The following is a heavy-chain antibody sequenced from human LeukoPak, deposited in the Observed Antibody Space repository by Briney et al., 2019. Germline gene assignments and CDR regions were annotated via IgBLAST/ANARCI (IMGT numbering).Heavy chain of an antibody. J-gene: IGHJ4*02. Sequence: PGGSLRLSCAASGFTFSSYAMSWVRQALGKGLEWVSAISGSGGSTYYADSVKGRFTISRDNSKNTLYLQMNSLRAEDTAVYYCAKERVIVVVGAAYDYWGQGTLVTVSS. CDR1: GFTFSSYA. CDR2: ISGSGGST. CDR3: AKERVIVVVGAAYDY. V-gene: IGHV3-23*01. D-gene: IGHD2-15*01.